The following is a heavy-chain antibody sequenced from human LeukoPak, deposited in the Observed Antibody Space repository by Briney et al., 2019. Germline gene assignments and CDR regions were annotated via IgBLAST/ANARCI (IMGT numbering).Heavy chain of an antibody. CDR3: ARAGYGDFPYYSDY. J-gene: IGHJ4*02. Sequence: ASVKVSCKASGYTXTGYYMHWVRQAPGQGLEWMGWINSNSGGTNYAQKFQGRVTMTRDTSISTAYMELSRLRSDDTAVYYCARAGYGDFPYYSDYWGQGTLVTVSS. V-gene: IGHV1-2*02. D-gene: IGHD4-17*01. CDR1: GYTXTGYY. CDR2: INSNSGGT.